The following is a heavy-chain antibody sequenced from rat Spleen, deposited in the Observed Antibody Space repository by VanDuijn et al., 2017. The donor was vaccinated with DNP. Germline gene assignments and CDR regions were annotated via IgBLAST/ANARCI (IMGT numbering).Heavy chain of an antibody. CDR2: INSAGTT. CDR3: ARWNIGTSTLDY. Sequence: EVQLQESGPGLVKPSQSLSLICSVTGYSITSSYRWNWIRKFPGNKLEWMGSINSAGTTKYNPSLKSRISITRDTSKNQFFLQLSSVTTEDTATYYWARWNIGTSTLDYWGQGVMVTVSS. D-gene: IGHD1-5*01. CDR1: GYSITSSYR. J-gene: IGHJ2*01. V-gene: IGHV3-3*01.